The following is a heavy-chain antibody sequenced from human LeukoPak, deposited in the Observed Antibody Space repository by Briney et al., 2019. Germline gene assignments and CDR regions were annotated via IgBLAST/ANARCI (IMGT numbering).Heavy chain of an antibody. CDR3: ARIRCGHSGSVCSNH. CDR1: GVSINDYY. Sequence: SETLSLTCGVFGVSINDYYWSWIRQSPGKGLEWIGEISHTEGTRYNPSLESRVTMSVGTSENQLSLKLIFVTAADTAVYYCARIRCGHSGSVCSNHWGLGTLVTVSS. V-gene: IGHV4-34*01. J-gene: IGHJ4*02. D-gene: IGHD2-8*01. CDR2: ISHTEGT.